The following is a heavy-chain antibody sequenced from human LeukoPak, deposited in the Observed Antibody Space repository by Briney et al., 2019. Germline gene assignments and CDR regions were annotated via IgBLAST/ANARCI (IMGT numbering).Heavy chain of an antibody. Sequence: ASVKVSCKASGYTFSNYCMHWVRQAPGQGLEWMGIFNPTYDIPIYAQKFQGRVTMTRDMSTSTDYMELSSLRSEDTAIYYCARDDSVGDNAWWFDPWGQGTLVTVSS. CDR1: GYTFSNYC. CDR2: FNPTYDIP. D-gene: IGHD1-26*01. CDR3: ARDDSVGDNAWWFDP. V-gene: IGHV1-46*01. J-gene: IGHJ5*02.